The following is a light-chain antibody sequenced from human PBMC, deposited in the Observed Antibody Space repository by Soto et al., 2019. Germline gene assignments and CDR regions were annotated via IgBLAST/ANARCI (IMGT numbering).Light chain of an antibody. V-gene: IGKV3-20*01. CDR1: QSVSSSY. Sequence: EIVLTQSPGTLSLSPGERATLSCRASQSVSSSYLAWYQQKPGQAPRLLIYGASSRATGIPDRFSGSGSGTDFTLTISRLEPEDSAVYYCQFYGSSPRTFGQGTRLEIK. CDR2: GAS. CDR3: QFYGSSPRT. J-gene: IGKJ5*01.